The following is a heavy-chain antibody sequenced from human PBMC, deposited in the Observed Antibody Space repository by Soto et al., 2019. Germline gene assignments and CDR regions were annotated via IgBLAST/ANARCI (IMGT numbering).Heavy chain of an antibody. CDR3: ARNTGAKWLMVRGVIGYFDY. Sequence: QVQLVESGGGLVKPGGSLRLSCAASGFTFSDYYMSWNRQAPGKGLEWVSYISSSGSTIYYADSVKGRFTISRDNAKNTLYLQMNSLRAEDTAVYYCARNTGAKWLMVRGVIGYFDYWGQGTLVTVSS. D-gene: IGHD3-10*01. CDR1: GFTFSDYY. V-gene: IGHV3-11*01. J-gene: IGHJ4*02. CDR2: ISSSGSTI.